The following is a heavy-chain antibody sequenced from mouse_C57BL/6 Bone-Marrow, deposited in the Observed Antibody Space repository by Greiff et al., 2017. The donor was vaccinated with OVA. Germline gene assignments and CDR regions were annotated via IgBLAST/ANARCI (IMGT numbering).Heavy chain of an antibody. J-gene: IGHJ3*01. V-gene: IGHV1-42*01. CDR3: ARSRRFAY. CDR2: INPSTGGT. CDR1: GYSFTGYY. Sequence: VQLQQSGPVLVKPGASVKISCKASGYSFTGYYMNWVKQSPEKSLEWIGEINPSTGGTTYNQKFKAKATLTVDKSSSAAYMQLKSLTSEDSAVYYCARSRRFAYWGQGTLVTVSA.